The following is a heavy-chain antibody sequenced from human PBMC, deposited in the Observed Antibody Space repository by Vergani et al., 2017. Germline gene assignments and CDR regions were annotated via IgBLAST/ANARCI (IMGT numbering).Heavy chain of an antibody. CDR1: NYSMITDTY. J-gene: IGHJ4*02. Sequence: QVQLRESGPGLVKPSDTLSLICSVSNYSMITDTYWGWLRQSPGKSLECIGSVYHSGRTYYNLSLKSRLTISVDTSKSQFSLKLTSVTAADTAVYYCVKHGPWPYNFDSWGQGTLVTVSS. V-gene: IGHV4-38-2*01. CDR2: VYHSGRT. D-gene: IGHD4-11*01. CDR3: VKHGPWPYNFDS.